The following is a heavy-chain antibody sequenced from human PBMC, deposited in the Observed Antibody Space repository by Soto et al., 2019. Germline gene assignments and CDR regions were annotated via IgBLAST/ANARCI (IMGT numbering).Heavy chain of an antibody. D-gene: IGHD2-15*01. CDR2: ISSSSSYI. CDR3: ASLSVRYCSGGSCSIDY. J-gene: IGHJ4*02. V-gene: IGHV3-21*01. Sequence: LRLSCAAAGFTFSSYSMNWVRQAPGKGLEWVSSISSSSSYIYYADSVKGRFTISRDNAKNSLYLQMNSLRAEDTAVYYCASLSVRYCSGGSCSIDYWGQGTLVTVS. CDR1: GFTFSSYS.